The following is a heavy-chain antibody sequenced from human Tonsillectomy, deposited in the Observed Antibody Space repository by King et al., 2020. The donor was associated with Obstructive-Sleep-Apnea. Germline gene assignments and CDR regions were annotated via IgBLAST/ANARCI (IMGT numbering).Heavy chain of an antibody. CDR1: GFTFSSYA. J-gene: IGHJ4*02. CDR3: AKIIVVVVAATLFDY. Sequence: VQLVESGGGLVQPGGSLRLSCAASGFTFSSYAMSWVRQAPGKGLEWVSAISGSGGSTYYADSVKGRFTISRDNSKNTLYLQMNSLRAEDTVVYYCAKIIVVVVAATLFDYWGQGPWSPSPQ. V-gene: IGHV3-23*04. CDR2: ISGSGGST. D-gene: IGHD2-15*01.